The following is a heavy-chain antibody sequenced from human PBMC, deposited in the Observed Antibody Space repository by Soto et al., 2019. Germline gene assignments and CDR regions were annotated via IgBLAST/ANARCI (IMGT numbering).Heavy chain of an antibody. D-gene: IGHD6-13*01. CDR3: ARALYSSSWLWFDP. CDR1: GFTFSSDW. V-gene: IGHV3-74*01. CDR2: INSDGSST. Sequence: PGGSLRLCCAASGFTFSSDWMHWGRQAPGKGLVWVSRINSDGSSTSYADSVKGRFTISRDNAKNTLYLQMNSLRAEDTAVYYCARALYSSSWLWFDPWGQGTLVTVSS. J-gene: IGHJ5*02.